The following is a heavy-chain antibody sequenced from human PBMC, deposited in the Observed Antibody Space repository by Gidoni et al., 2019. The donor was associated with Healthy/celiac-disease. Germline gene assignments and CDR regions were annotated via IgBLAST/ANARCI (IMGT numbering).Heavy chain of an antibody. CDR3: ARHRSRDYFQH. CDR2: IYYSGST. J-gene: IGHJ1*01. V-gene: IGHV4-39*01. Sequence: QLQLQESGPGLVKPSETLSLTCTVSGGSISSSSYYWGWIRQPPGKGLEWIGRIYYSGSTYYNPSLKSRVTISVDTSKNQFSLKLSSVTAADTAVYYCARHRSRDYFQHWGQGTLVTVSS. CDR1: GGSISSSSYY.